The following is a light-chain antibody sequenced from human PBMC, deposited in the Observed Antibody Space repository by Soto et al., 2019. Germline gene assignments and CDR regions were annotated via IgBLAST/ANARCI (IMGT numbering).Light chain of an antibody. Sequence: QPVLTQPASVSGSPGQSITISCSGTSSDIGKYIYVSWYQQHPGKVPKLIIYEVSNRPSGVPDRFSGSKSGNTASLTVSGLQAEDEADYYCSSYAGSSNVFGTGTKLTVL. J-gene: IGLJ1*01. CDR3: SSYAGSSNV. CDR1: SSDIGKYIY. CDR2: EVS. V-gene: IGLV2-8*01.